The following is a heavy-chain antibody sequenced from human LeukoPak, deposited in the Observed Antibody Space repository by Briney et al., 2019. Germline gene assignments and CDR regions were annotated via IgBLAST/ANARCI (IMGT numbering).Heavy chain of an antibody. Sequence: SVKVSCKASGGTFSSYTISWVRQAPGQGLEWMGRIIPILGIANYAQKFQGRVTITADKSTSTAYMELSSLRSEDTAVYYCARYEVGSSWAQAFDIWGQGTMVTVSS. V-gene: IGHV1-69*02. CDR3: ARYEVGSSWAQAFDI. CDR2: IIPILGIA. CDR1: GGTFSSYT. D-gene: IGHD6-13*01. J-gene: IGHJ3*02.